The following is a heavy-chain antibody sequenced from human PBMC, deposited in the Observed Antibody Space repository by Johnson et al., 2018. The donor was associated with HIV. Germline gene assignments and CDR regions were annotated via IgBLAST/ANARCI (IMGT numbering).Heavy chain of an antibody. CDR2: ISGTGDNT. V-gene: IGHV3-23*04. J-gene: IGHJ3*02. D-gene: IGHD1-1*01. CDR1: GFTFSNNA. Sequence: VQLVESGGGLVQPGGSLRLSCAASGFTFSNNAMSWVRQAPGKGLEWVAGISGTGDNTYYADSVKGRFTISRENSKNTLYLQMNSLRAEDTAVYYCARGTGTDDAFDIWGQGTMVTVAS. CDR3: ARGTGTDDAFDI.